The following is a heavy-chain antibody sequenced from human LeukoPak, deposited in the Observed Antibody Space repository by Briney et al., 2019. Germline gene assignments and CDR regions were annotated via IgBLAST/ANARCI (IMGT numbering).Heavy chain of an antibody. Sequence: PGGSLRLSCAASGSTFSTYWMPWVPQAPGKGLEWVANIRQDEGEKYYVDSVKGRFTISRDNAQNSMYLHINSLGAEDRAVYYCARHREGTTQVGLFNYWGQGTLVTVSS. J-gene: IGHJ4*02. V-gene: IGHV3-7*01. CDR3: ARHREGTTQVGLFNY. D-gene: IGHD2-2*01. CDR1: GSTFSTYW. CDR2: IRQDEGEK.